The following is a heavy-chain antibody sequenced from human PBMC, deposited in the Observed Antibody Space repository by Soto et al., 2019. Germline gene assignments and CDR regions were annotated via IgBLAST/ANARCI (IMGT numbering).Heavy chain of an antibody. CDR3: ARAPRSGYDVNWFDP. CDR2: MNPNNGNT. CDR1: GYTFTSYD. D-gene: IGHD5-12*01. Sequence: ASVKVSCKASGYTFTSYDINWVRQATGRGLEWMGWMNPNNGNTGYAQKFQGRVTMTRNTSMSTAYMELSSLRSEDTAVYYCARAPRSGYDVNWFDPWGQGTLVTVSS. J-gene: IGHJ5*02. V-gene: IGHV1-8*01.